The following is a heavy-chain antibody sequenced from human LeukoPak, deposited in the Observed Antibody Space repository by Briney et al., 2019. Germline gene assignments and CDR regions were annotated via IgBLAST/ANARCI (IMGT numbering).Heavy chain of an antibody. CDR2: INHSGST. CDR3: ARRNPSSYCSSTSCLGWFDP. D-gene: IGHD2-2*01. CDR1: GGSFSGYY. Sequence: PSETLSLTCAVYGGSFSGYYWSWIRQPPGKGLEWVGEINHSGSTNYNPSLKSRVTISVDTSKNQFSLKLSSVTAADTAVYYCARRNPSSYCSSTSCLGWFDPWGQGTLVTVSS. V-gene: IGHV4-34*01. J-gene: IGHJ5*02.